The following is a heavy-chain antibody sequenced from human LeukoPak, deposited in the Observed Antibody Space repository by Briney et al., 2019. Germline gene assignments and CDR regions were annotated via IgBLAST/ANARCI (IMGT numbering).Heavy chain of an antibody. CDR2: IDPSNSYT. J-gene: IGHJ5*02. D-gene: IGHD1-26*01. Sequence: GESLKISCKGSGYSFTSYWISWVRQMPGKGLEWMGRIDPSNSYTNYSPSFQGHVTISADKSISTAYLQWSSLKASDTAMYYCARRVGATGWFDPWGQGTLVTVSS. V-gene: IGHV5-10-1*01. CDR1: GYSFTSYW. CDR3: ARRVGATGWFDP.